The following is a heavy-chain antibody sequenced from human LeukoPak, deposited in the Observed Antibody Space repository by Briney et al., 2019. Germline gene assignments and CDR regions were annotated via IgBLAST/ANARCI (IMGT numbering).Heavy chain of an antibody. V-gene: IGHV4-39*07. CDR3: ASLVSAGGDFGAFDI. CDR2: IYYSGST. CDR1: GGSISSSSYY. Sequence: SETLSLTCTVSGGSISSSSYYWGRIRQPPGKGLEWIGSIYYSGSTYYNPSLKSRVTISVDTSKNQFSLKLSSVTAADTAVYYCASLVSAGGDFGAFDIWGQGTMVTVSS. D-gene: IGHD2-21*01. J-gene: IGHJ3*02.